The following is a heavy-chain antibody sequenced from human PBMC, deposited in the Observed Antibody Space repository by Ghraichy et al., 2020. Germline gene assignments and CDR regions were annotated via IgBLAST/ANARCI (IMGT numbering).Heavy chain of an antibody. J-gene: IGHJ6*02. CDR2: ISSSTRYI. V-gene: IGHV3-21*01. Sequence: GGSLRLSCVASGLMFSPNTMKWVRQAPGKGLEWVSSISSSTRYIYYADSVKGRFTISRDNAQNSLYLQMNSLRAEDTAVYYCSRGGGAGTPVLYHMDVWGLGTTVTVSS. CDR3: SRGGGAGTPVLYHMDV. D-gene: IGHD6-19*01. CDR1: GLMFSPNT.